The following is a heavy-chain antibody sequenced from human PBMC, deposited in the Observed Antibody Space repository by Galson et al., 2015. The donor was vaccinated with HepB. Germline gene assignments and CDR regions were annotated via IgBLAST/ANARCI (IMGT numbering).Heavy chain of an antibody. CDR3: ARVGKGVIPYYFDY. J-gene: IGHJ4*02. CDR1: GYTFTSYA. V-gene: IGHV7-4-1*02. Sequence: SVKVSCKASGYTFTSYAMNWVRQAPGQGLEWMGWINTNTGNPTYAQGFTGRFVFSLDTSVSTAYLQISSLKAEDTAVYYCARVGKGVIPYYFDYWGQGTLVTVSS. CDR2: INTNTGNP. D-gene: IGHD3-16*02.